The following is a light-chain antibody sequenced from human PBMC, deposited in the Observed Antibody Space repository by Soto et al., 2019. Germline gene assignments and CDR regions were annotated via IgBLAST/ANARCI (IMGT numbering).Light chain of an antibody. CDR2: DVS. CDR1: SSDVGGYNY. V-gene: IGLV2-11*01. CDR3: CSYAGSYSHVV. Sequence: QSALTQPRSVSGSPGQSVTISCTGTSSDVGGYNYVSWYQQHPGKAPKLMIYDVSKRPSGVPDRFSGSKSGNTASLTISGPQAEDEADYYCCSYAGSYSHVVFGGGIKVTVL. J-gene: IGLJ2*01.